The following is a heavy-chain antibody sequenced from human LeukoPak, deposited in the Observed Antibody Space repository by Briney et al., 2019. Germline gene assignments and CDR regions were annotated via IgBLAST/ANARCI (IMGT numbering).Heavy chain of an antibody. CDR3: ARDQATMVRGVIPDY. CDR2: INPSGGST. CDR1: GYTFTSYY. Sequence: ASVKVSCKASGYTFTSYYMHWVRQAPGQGLEWMGIINPSGGSTSYAQKSQGRVTMTRDTSTSTVYMELSSLRSEDTAVYYCARDQATMVRGVIPDYWGQGTLVTVSS. D-gene: IGHD3-10*01. J-gene: IGHJ4*02. V-gene: IGHV1-46*01.